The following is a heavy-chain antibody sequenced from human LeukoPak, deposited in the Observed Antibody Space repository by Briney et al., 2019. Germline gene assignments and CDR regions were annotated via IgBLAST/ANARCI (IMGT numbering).Heavy chain of an antibody. J-gene: IGHJ6*03. D-gene: IGHD4/OR15-4a*01. CDR3: ARGEGATTYFYYYMDV. CDR1: GYTFISYD. Sequence: ASVKVSCKASGYTFISYDINWVRQATGQGLERMGWMNPNSGKTGYAQKFQGRVTFTRNTSISTAYMELSGLTSDDTAVYYCARGEGATTYFYYYMDVWGKGTTVTVSS. V-gene: IGHV1-8*01. CDR2: MNPNSGKT.